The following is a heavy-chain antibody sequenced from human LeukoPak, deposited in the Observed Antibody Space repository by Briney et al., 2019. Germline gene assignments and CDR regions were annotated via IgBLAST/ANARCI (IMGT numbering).Heavy chain of an antibody. CDR3: ARGWKSYYYMDV. CDR2: MNPNSGNT. V-gene: IGHV1-8*02. J-gene: IGHJ6*03. CDR1: GYTFTSYD. D-gene: IGHD1-1*01. Sequence: GASVKVSCKASGYTFTSYDINWVRQATGQGLEWMGWMNPNSGNTSYAEKFQGRVTMTRDTSTSTVYMELSSLRSEDTAVYYCARGWKSYYYMDVWGKGTTVTVSS.